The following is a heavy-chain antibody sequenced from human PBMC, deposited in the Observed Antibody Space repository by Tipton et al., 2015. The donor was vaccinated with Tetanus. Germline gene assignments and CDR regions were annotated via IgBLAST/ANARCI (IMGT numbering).Heavy chain of an antibody. J-gene: IGHJ6*02. CDR1: GYSFTSYG. V-gene: IGHV1-69*06. D-gene: IGHD1/OR15-1a*01. Sequence: QSGAEVKKPGASVKVSCTANGYSFTSYGINWVRQAPGQGLEWMGGLIPMFGTPKYAQKFQDRVTMSADRSTSTFYMELSRLTSEDTATYYCAQNKRGDYYYYYGWDVWGPGTTVTVSS. CDR2: LIPMFGTP. CDR3: AQNKRGDYYYYYGWDV.